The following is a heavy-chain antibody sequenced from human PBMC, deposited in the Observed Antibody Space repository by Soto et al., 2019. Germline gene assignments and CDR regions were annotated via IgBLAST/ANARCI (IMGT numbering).Heavy chain of an antibody. CDR3: VRDTAIPKYFYIDY. Sequence: QVQLVQSGAEVKKPGASVKVSCKASGYSFSAYGLHWVRQAPGQYLEWMGCIHTANGNTLYSHKFQGIVTYTRYMSATTLDMELTSLRSEDTSGYFCVRDTAIPKYFYIDYLVQGTLVTVSS. J-gene: IGHJ4*02. CDR2: IHTANGNT. D-gene: IGHD2-2*02. CDR1: GYSFSAYG. V-gene: IGHV1-3*04.